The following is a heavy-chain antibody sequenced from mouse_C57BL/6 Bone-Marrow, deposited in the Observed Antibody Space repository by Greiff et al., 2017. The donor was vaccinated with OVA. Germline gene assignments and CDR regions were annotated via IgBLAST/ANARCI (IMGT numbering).Heavy chain of an antibody. V-gene: IGHV1-15*01. Sequence: QVQLQQSGAELVRPGASVTLSCKASGYTFTDYEMHWVKQTPVHGLEWIGAIDPETGGTAYNQKFKGKAILTADKSSSTAYMALRSLTSADSAVYYCTRTGRKDYWGQGTTLTVSS. CDR2: IDPETGGT. J-gene: IGHJ2*01. CDR3: TRTGRKDY. D-gene: IGHD4-1*01. CDR1: GYTFTDYE.